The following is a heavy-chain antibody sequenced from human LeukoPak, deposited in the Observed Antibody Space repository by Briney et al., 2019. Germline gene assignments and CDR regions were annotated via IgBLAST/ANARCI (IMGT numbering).Heavy chain of an antibody. J-gene: IGHJ4*02. V-gene: IGHV1-69*04. CDR1: GGTFSSYA. CDR2: IIPILGIA. D-gene: IGHD6-13*01. CDR3: ARDRTEYSSSGSRFYY. Sequence: SVTVSCKASGGTFSSYAISWVRQAPGQGLEWMGRIIPILGIANYAQKFQGRVTITADKSTSTAYMELSSLRSEDTAVYYCARDRTEYSSSGSRFYYWGQGTLVTVSS.